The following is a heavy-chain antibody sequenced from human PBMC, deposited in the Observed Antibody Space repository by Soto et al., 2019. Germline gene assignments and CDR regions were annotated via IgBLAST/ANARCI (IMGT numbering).Heavy chain of an antibody. CDR1: GYTFTGYY. J-gene: IGHJ3*02. D-gene: IGHD3-22*01. CDR3: ARDFYYDSGYWAAFDI. CDR2: INHNSGDT. V-gene: IGHV1-2*02. Sequence: ASVKVSCKASGYTFTGYYMHWVRQAPGQGLGWMGWINHNSGDTNYAQKFQGRVIMTRDTSISTAYMELSGLRSDDTAVYYCARDFYYDSGYWAAFDIWGQGTMVTVSS.